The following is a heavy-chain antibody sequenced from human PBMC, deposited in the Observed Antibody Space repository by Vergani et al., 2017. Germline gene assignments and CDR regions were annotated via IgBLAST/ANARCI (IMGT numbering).Heavy chain of an antibody. J-gene: IGHJ4*02. D-gene: IGHD5-12*01. CDR3: TIIGGYDEGDAFRIGYFDS. V-gene: IGHV4-31*03. Sequence: QVQLQESGPGLVKPSQTLSLTCSVSGDSISSGVYYWNWIRQHPGKGLEWIGYIYSTGSTHHNPSLRRRINMSVDTSKNQFSLKLNSVTAADTAMYYCTIIGGYDEGDAFRIGYFDSWGPGSLVTVSS. CDR1: GDSISSGVYY. CDR2: IYSTGST.